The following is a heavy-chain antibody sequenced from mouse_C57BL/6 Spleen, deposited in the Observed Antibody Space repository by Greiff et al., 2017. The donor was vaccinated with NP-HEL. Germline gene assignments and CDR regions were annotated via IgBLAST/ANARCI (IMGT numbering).Heavy chain of an antibody. CDR3: ASERQPRFAY. J-gene: IGHJ3*01. CDR1: GYTFTSYW. V-gene: IGHV1-64*01. CDR2: IHPNSGST. Sequence: QQPGAELVKPGASVKLSCKASGYTFTSYWMHWVKQRPGQGLEWIGMIHPNSGSTNYNEKFKSKATLTVDKSSSTAYMQLSSLTSEDSAVYYCASERQPRFAYWGQGTLVTVSA. D-gene: IGHD3-2*01.